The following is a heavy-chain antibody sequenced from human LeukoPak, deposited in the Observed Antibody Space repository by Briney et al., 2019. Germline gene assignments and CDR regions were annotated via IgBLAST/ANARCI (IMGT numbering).Heavy chain of an antibody. CDR3: ARVRAYANFVGSFDL. J-gene: IGHJ2*01. V-gene: IGHV4-4*07. Sequence: KPSETLSLTCTVSGGSISSHYWSWIRHPAGKSLEWLGRVWTTGSTAYNPSYKSRLTIPMDKSKNQLSLKLTSITAADTAVYYCARVRAYANFVGSFDLWGRGALVTVSS. D-gene: IGHD1-26*01. CDR1: GGSISSHY. CDR2: VWTTGST.